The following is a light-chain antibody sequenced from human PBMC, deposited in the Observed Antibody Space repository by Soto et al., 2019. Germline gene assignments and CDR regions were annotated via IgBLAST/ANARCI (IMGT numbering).Light chain of an antibody. CDR2: AAS. V-gene: IGKV1-27*01. CDR3: QKYNSAPRT. J-gene: IGKJ1*01. Sequence: DIQMTQSPSSLSASVGDRVTITCRASQGISTYLSWYQQKPGKVPKLLIYAASTLQSGVPSRFSGSGSGTDYTLTISSLQPEDVATDYCQKYNSAPRTVGQGTKVEI. CDR1: QGISTY.